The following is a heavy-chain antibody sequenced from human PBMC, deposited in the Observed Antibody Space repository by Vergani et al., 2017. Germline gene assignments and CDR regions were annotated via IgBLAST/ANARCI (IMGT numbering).Heavy chain of an antibody. CDR2: IWYDGSNK. Sequence: QVQLVESGGGVVQPGRSLRLSCAASGFTFSSYGMHWVRQAPGKGLEWVAVIWYDGSNKYYAVAVKGRFTISRDNSKNTLYLKMTSLRAEDSAVYYCARELVQPLSGSYCGYYYYGMDVWGQGTTVTVSS. CDR1: GFTFSSYG. V-gene: IGHV3-33*01. J-gene: IGHJ6*02. CDR3: ARELVQPLSGSYCGYYYYGMDV. D-gene: IGHD1-26*01.